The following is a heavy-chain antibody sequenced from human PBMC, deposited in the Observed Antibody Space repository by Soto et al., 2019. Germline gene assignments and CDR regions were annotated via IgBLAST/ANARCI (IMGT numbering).Heavy chain of an antibody. Sequence: QVQLVESGGGVVQPGRSLRLSCAASGFTFSSYGMHWVRQAPGKGLEWVAVISYDGSNKYYADSVKGRFTISRDNSKNTLYLQMNSLRAADTAVYYCAKEYSGYSYYFDYWGQGTLVTVSS. CDR1: GFTFSSYG. J-gene: IGHJ4*02. CDR3: AKEYSGYSYYFDY. D-gene: IGHD5-12*01. V-gene: IGHV3-30*18. CDR2: ISYDGSNK.